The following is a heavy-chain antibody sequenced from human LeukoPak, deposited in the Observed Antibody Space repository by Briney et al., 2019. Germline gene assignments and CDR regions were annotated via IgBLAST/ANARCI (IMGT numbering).Heavy chain of an antibody. J-gene: IGHJ4*02. CDR1: GFTFSSYG. Sequence: GGSLRLSCAASGFTFSSYGMHWVRQAPGKGLEWVAFIRYDGSNKYYADSVKGRFTISRDNSKNTLYLQMNSLRAEDTAVYYCAKPSLYGGNPAGFDYWGQGTLVTVSS. CDR2: IRYDGSNK. D-gene: IGHD4-23*01. V-gene: IGHV3-30*02. CDR3: AKPSLYGGNPAGFDY.